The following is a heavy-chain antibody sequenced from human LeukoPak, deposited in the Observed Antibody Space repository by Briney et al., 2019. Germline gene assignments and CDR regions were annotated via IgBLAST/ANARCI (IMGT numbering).Heavy chain of an antibody. CDR3: ARDRERNWFDP. V-gene: IGHV4-34*01. J-gene: IGHJ5*02. D-gene: IGHD1-26*01. CDR1: GGSFSGYY. CDR2: INHSGST. Sequence: SETLSLTCAVYGGSFSGYYWSWIRQPPGKGLEWIGEINHSGSTNYNPSLKSRVTISVDTSKNQFSLKLSSVTAADTAVYYCARDRERNWFDPWGQGTLVTVSS.